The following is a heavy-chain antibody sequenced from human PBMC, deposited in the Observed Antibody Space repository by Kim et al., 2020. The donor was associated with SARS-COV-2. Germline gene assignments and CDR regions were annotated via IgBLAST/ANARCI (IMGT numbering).Heavy chain of an antibody. V-gene: IGHV5-51*01. Sequence: GESLKISCKGSGYSFTSYWIGWVRQMPGKGLEWMGIIYPGDSDTRYSPSFQGQVTIAADKSISTAYLQWSSLKASDTAMYYCAGHSSGGTENNWFGPWGQGTLVTVSA. CDR2: IYPGDSDT. J-gene: IGHJ5*02. CDR3: AGHSSGGTENNWFGP. CDR1: GYSFTSYW. D-gene: IGHD6-19*01.